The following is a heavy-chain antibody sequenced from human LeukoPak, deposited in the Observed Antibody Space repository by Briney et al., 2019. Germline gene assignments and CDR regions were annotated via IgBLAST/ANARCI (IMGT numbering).Heavy chain of an antibody. CDR3: ARDLNREDFDY. J-gene: IGHJ4*02. D-gene: IGHD1-14*01. CDR2: IWFDGSAK. Sequence: GKSLRLSCAASGFGFSSYDMHWVHQAPGKGLEWVAIIWFDGSAKYYGDSVKGRFTISRDNSKNTLYLQMNSLRVEDTAVYYCARDLNREDFDYWGQGTLVAVSS. V-gene: IGHV3-33*01. CDR1: GFGFSSYD.